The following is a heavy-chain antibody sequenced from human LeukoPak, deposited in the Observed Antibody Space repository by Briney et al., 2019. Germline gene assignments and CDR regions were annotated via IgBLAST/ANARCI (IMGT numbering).Heavy chain of an antibody. D-gene: IGHD1-26*01. CDR1: GYTFISYD. J-gene: IGHJ4*02. Sequence: GASVTVSFKASGYTFISYDIIWVRQASGQGLEWMGWMNPNSGHTGYAQKFQGRVTMTRSTSISTAYMELTSLTSEDSAVYYCARSIVGVRKRNDYWGQGTLVTVSS. CDR2: MNPNSGHT. V-gene: IGHV1-8*01. CDR3: ARSIVGVRKRNDY.